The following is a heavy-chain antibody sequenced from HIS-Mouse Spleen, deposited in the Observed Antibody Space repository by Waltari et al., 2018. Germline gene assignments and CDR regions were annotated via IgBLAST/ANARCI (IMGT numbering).Heavy chain of an antibody. CDR2: SNRRRRYI. V-gene: IGHV3-21*01. J-gene: IGHJ5*02. CDR3: ARDPSGYDNH. CDR1: GFTFSSYS. D-gene: IGHD5-12*01. Sequence: EVQLVESGGGLVKPGGSLRLSCAASGFTFSSYSMTWVRKDQGKGLGKVTASNRRRRYIDDADSVKGRFTITGDNANNSRYRQMNSLRAEDTAVYYCARDPSGYDNHWGQGTLVTVSS.